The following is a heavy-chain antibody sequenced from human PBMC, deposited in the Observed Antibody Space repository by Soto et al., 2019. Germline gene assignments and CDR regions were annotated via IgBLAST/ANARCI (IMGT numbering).Heavy chain of an antibody. J-gene: IGHJ5*02. V-gene: IGHV1-46*01. CDR3: ARDRHITMVRGVIRLGWFDP. Sequence: QVQLVQSGAEVKKPGASVKVSCKASGYTFTSYYMHWVRQAPGQGLEWMGIINPSGGSTSYAQKFQGRVTMTGDTSTSTVYMELSSLRSEDTAVYYCARDRHITMVRGVIRLGWFDPWGQGTLVTVSS. CDR1: GYTFTSYY. D-gene: IGHD3-10*01. CDR2: INPSGGST.